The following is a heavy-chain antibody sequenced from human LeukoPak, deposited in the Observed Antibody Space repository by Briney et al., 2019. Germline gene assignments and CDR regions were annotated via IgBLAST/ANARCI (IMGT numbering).Heavy chain of an antibody. CDR1: GFTFSSYA. CDR2: ISGSGGST. CDR3: AKTALHTAMVTYGMDV. V-gene: IGHV3-23*01. J-gene: IGHJ6*02. Sequence: GGSLRLSCAASGFTFSSYAMSWVRQAPGKGLEWVSAISGSGGSTYYADSVKGRFTISRDNSKNTLYLQMNSLRAEDTAVYYCAKTALHTAMVTYGMDVWGQGTTVTASS. D-gene: IGHD5-18*01.